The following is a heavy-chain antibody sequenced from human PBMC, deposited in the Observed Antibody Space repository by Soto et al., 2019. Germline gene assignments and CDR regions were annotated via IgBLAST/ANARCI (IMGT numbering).Heavy chain of an antibody. CDR3: ARDLGGANYYFDY. Sequence: QVQLVESGGGVVQPGRSLRLSCAASGFTFSSYGMHWVRQIPGKGLEWVAVIWYDGSNKYYADSVKGRFTISRDNSKNTRYLQMNSLRAEDTAVYYCARDLGGANYYFDYWGQGTLVTVSS. J-gene: IGHJ4*02. D-gene: IGHD1-26*01. V-gene: IGHV3-33*01. CDR1: GFTFSSYG. CDR2: IWYDGSNK.